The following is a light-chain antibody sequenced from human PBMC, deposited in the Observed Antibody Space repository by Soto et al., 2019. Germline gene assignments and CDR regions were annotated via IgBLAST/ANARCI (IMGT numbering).Light chain of an antibody. CDR1: QGISTY. V-gene: IGKV1-27*01. CDR3: PLHNGAPFT. J-gene: IGKJ3*01. Sequence: DIQMTQSPSSLSASIGDRVTITCRASQGISTYLAWYQQKPGKVPKLLIYAASTLQSGVPSRFSGSGSGTDFTLTINNLQPEDVATYYCPLHNGAPFTFGPGTKADIK. CDR2: AAS.